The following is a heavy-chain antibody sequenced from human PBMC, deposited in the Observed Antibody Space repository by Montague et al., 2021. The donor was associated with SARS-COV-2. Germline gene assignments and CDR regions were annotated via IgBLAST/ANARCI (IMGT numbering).Heavy chain of an antibody. CDR2: IHHSGTT. Sequence: SETLSLTCTVSGGSVSGTSYYWAWIRQPPGKGLEWIVNIHHSGTTFYNLSLKSRVTISVDTSKNEVSLTLNSVAAADTAVCYCARQGGPAGKHWFDPWGQGTLVTVSS. D-gene: IGHD2-2*01. CDR1: GGSVSGTSYY. CDR3: ARQGGPAGKHWFDP. V-gene: IGHV4-39*01. J-gene: IGHJ5*02.